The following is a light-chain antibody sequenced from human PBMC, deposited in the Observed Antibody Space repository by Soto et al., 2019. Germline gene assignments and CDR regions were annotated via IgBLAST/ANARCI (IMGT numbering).Light chain of an antibody. CDR3: SSYTSSSTQV. Sequence: QSALTQPASGYGSDGQSITISCTGTSSDVGGYNYVSWYQQHPGKAPKLMIYDVSNRPSGVSNRFSGSKSGNTASLTISGLQAEDEADYYCSSYTSSSTQVFGTGTKVTVL. CDR1: SSDVGGYNY. J-gene: IGLJ1*01. V-gene: IGLV2-14*01. CDR2: DVS.